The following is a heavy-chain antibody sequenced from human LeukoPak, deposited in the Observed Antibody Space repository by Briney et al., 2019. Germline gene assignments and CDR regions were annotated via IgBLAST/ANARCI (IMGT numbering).Heavy chain of an antibody. Sequence: PGGSLRLSCAASGFTFSSYSMNWVRQAPGKGLEWVSYISSSSSTIYYADSVKGRFTISRDNAKNSLYLQMNSLRAEDTAVYYCARDPHRDYGDYLMYNWFDPWGQGTLVTVSS. J-gene: IGHJ5*02. CDR2: ISSSSSTI. D-gene: IGHD4-17*01. CDR3: ARDPHRDYGDYLMYNWFDP. CDR1: GFTFSSYS. V-gene: IGHV3-48*01.